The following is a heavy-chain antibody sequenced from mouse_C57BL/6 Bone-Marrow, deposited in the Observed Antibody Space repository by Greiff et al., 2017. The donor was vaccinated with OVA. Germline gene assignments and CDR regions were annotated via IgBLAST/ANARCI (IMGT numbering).Heavy chain of an antibody. Sequence: EVQLVESGGGLVQPKGSLKLSCAASGFSFNTYAMNWVRQAPGKGLEWVARIRSKSNNYATYYADSMKDRFTISRDDSESMLYLQMNNLKTEDTAMYYCVRHYYDYDGDWYFDVWGTGTTVTVSS. D-gene: IGHD2-4*01. V-gene: IGHV10-1*01. J-gene: IGHJ1*03. CDR1: GFSFNTYA. CDR2: IRSKSNNYAT. CDR3: VRHYYDYDGDWYFDV.